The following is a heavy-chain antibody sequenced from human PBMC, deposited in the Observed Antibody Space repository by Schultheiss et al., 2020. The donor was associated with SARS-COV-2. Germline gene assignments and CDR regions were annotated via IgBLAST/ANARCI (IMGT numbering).Heavy chain of an antibody. J-gene: IGHJ3*02. Sequence: SETLSLTCTVSGGSISSSSYYWGWIRQPPGKGLEWIGSIYYSGSTNYNPSLKSRVTISVDKSKNQFSLKLSSVTAADTAVYYCARGLTIAARPNAFDIWGQGTMVTVSS. CDR2: IYYSGST. D-gene: IGHD6-6*01. CDR3: ARGLTIAARPNAFDI. CDR1: GGSISSSSYY. V-gene: IGHV4-39*07.